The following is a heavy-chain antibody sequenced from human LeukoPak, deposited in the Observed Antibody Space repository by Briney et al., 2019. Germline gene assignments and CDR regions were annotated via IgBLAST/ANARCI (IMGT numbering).Heavy chain of an antibody. Sequence: GGSLRLSCVVSGFSFSDYLMSWVRQAPGKGLEWVANIKKDGSEKYYVDSVKGRFTIPRDNAKNSLYLQMNSLRAEDTAVYYCAKGGDHWGQGTLVTVSS. J-gene: IGHJ4*02. V-gene: IGHV3-7*01. CDR3: AKGGDH. CDR2: IKKDGSEK. CDR1: GFSFSDYL. D-gene: IGHD3-16*01.